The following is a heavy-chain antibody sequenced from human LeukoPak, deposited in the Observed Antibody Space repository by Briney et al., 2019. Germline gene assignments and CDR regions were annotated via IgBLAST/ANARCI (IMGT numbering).Heavy chain of an antibody. Sequence: GGSLRLSCAASGFTFSMYWMSWVRQSPGKGLEWVANIKKDGSAKYYVDSVRGRFTISRDYAKNSLYLQMNSLRAEDTAVYYCAKDGQSPFDPWGQGTLVTVSS. CDR3: AKDGQSPFDP. V-gene: IGHV3-7*01. CDR2: IKKDGSAK. CDR1: GFTFSMYW. J-gene: IGHJ5*02. D-gene: IGHD3/OR15-3a*01.